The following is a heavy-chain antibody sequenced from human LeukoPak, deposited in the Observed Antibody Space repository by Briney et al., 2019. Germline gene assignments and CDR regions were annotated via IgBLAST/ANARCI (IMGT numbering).Heavy chain of an antibody. Sequence: PSETLSLTCNVSGGCISSYYWNWIRQPPGKGLEWIGYIHYSGSTNYSPSLKSRVTISVDTSKNQFSLKLSSVTAADTAVYYCARGGYGYSDYWGQGTLVTVSS. J-gene: IGHJ4*02. V-gene: IGHV4-59*01. CDR2: IHYSGST. CDR1: GGCISSYY. D-gene: IGHD1-1*01. CDR3: ARGGYGYSDY.